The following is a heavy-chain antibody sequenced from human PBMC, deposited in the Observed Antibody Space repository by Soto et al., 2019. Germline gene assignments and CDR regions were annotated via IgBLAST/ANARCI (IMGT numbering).Heavy chain of an antibody. V-gene: IGHV1-69*13. CDR2: IIPIFETA. CDR1: GGTFSSYG. J-gene: IGHJ5*02. CDR3: ATDEVFRHSQVWLDP. Sequence: SLKVSCKASGGTFSSYGINWVRQAPGQGLEWMGGIIPIFETANYAQKFQDRVTITADESTSTAYMELSSLRSDDTAVYYCATDEVFRHSQVWLDPWGQGTLVTVSS.